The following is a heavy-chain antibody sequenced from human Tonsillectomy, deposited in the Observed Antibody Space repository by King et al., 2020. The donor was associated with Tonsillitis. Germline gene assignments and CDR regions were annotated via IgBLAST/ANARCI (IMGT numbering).Heavy chain of an antibody. Sequence: VQLVESGGGVVQPGRSLRLSCAASGFTFSSYAMHWVRQAPGKGLEWVAVISFDGSNKYYADSVKGRFTISRDNSKNTLYLRMNSLRAEDTAVYYWARGSESSSAGGSYYFDYWGQGTLVTVSS. J-gene: IGHJ4*02. CDR2: ISFDGSNK. CDR3: ARGSESSSAGGSYYFDY. V-gene: IGHV3-30*04. CDR1: GFTFSSYA. D-gene: IGHD6-6*01.